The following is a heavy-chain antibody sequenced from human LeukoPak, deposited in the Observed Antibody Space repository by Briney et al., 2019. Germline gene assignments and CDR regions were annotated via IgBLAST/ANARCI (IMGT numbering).Heavy chain of an antibody. CDR1: GGSISSYY. V-gene: IGHV4-4*07. Sequence: SETLSLTCTVSGGSISSYYWSWIRQPAGKGLEWIGRIYTSGSTNYNPSLKSRVTISVDTSKNQFSLKLSSVTAADTAVYYCARYLHISAPFDVWGQGTLVTVSS. CDR2: IYTSGST. CDR3: ARYLHISAPFDV. J-gene: IGHJ4*02. D-gene: IGHD2-21*01.